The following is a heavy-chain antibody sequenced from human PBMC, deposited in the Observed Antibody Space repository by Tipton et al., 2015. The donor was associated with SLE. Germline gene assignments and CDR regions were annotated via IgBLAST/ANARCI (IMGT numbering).Heavy chain of an antibody. D-gene: IGHD3-16*01. CDR2: IWYDGRRT. CDR1: GFTFSSYN. Sequence: SLRLSCAASGFTFSSYNIHWVRQAPGKGLEWMAVIWYDGRRTYYADSVKGRFTVSRDNSKNTLYLQMNTLRAEDSAIYYCARQGDRRVWYYYMDVWGKGTTVTASS. CDR3: ARQGDRRVWYYYMDV. J-gene: IGHJ6*03. V-gene: IGHV3-33*01.